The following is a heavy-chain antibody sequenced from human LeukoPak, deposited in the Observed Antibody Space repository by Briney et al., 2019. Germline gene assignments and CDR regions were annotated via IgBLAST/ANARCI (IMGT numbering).Heavy chain of an antibody. Sequence: PGGSLRLSCAASGFTFSSYGMHWVRQAPGKGLEWVAFIRYDGSNKYYADSVKGRFTISRDNSKNTLYLQMNSLRAEDTAVYYCAKVRRYSSSWYDYWGQGTLVTVSS. D-gene: IGHD6-13*01. CDR2: IRYDGSNK. CDR1: GFTFSSYG. J-gene: IGHJ4*02. CDR3: AKVRRYSSSWYDY. V-gene: IGHV3-30*02.